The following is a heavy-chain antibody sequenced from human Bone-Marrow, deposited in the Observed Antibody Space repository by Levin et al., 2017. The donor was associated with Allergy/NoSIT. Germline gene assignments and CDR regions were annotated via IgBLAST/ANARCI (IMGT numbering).Heavy chain of an antibody. CDR2: IIPILGIA. CDR3: PRGGGAAADSNWFDS. J-gene: IGHJ5*01. D-gene: IGHD6-13*01. CDR1: GGTFSSYS. V-gene: IGHV1-69*04. Sequence: SVKVSCKASGGTFSSYSITWVRQAPGQGLEWMGRIIPILGIANYAEKFQGRVTITADKSTSTAYMELTSLRSEDTAVYYCPRGGGAAADSNWFDSWGQGTLVTVSS.